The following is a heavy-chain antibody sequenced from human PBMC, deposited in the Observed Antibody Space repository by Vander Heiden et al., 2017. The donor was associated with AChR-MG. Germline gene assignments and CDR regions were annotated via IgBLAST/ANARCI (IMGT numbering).Heavy chain of an antibody. CDR3: ANKHPAPGY. J-gene: IGHJ4*02. V-gene: IGHV3-30*18. D-gene: IGHD2-2*01. Sequence: QVQLVESGGGVVQPGRSLRLSCAASGFTFSNYGMHWVRQAPGKGLEWVAVISDDGSNKYYADSVKGRFTISRDNSKNTLYLQMNSLRADDTAVYYCANKHPAPGYWGQGILVTVSS. CDR2: ISDDGSNK. CDR1: GFTFSNYG.